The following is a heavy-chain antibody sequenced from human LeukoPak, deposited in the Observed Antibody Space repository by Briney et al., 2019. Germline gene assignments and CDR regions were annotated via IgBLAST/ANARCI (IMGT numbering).Heavy chain of an antibody. CDR3: ARSYDSSGFDY. Sequence: SETLSLTCTVSGGSVSSGSNYWSWIRQPPGKRLEWIGYIYYSGSTNYNPSLKSRVTISVDTSKNQFSLKLSSVTAADTAVYYCARSYDSSGFDYWGQGTLVTVSS. CDR1: GGSVSSGSNY. D-gene: IGHD3-22*01. V-gene: IGHV4-61*01. J-gene: IGHJ4*02. CDR2: IYYSGST.